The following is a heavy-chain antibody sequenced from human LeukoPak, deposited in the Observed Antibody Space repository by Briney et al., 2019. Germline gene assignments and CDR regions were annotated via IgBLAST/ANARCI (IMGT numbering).Heavy chain of an antibody. CDR1: GFTFDDYA. D-gene: IGHD6-13*01. CDR2: ISWNSGSI. Sequence: GGSPRLSCAASGFTFDDYAMHWVRQAPGKGLEWVSGISWNSGSIGYADSVKGRFTISRDNAKNSLYLQMNSLRAEDTALYYCAKAHGYSSSWYGSWGQGTLVTVSS. CDR3: AKAHGYSSSWYGS. V-gene: IGHV3-9*01. J-gene: IGHJ5*02.